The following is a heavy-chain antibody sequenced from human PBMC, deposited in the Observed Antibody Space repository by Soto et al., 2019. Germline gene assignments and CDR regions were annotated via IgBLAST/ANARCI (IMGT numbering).Heavy chain of an antibody. J-gene: IGHJ5*01. Sequence: QVQLVQSGAEVKTPGASVKVSCKASGYTFATYDINWVRQAPGQGLEWMGWMNPNSGNTGYAQKFQGRLTMTSDTALSVAHMELRSLRNEDTAVYYCARSDGYNFNWLDSWGQGTLVTVSA. CDR1: GYTFATYD. CDR2: MNPNSGNT. CDR3: ARSDGYNFNWLDS. D-gene: IGHD2-21*01. V-gene: IGHV1-8*01.